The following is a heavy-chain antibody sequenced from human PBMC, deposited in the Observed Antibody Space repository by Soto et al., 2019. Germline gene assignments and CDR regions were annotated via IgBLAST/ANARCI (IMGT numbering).Heavy chain of an antibody. CDR3: AKATYCSGGSCYPYYFDY. CDR2: ISGSGGST. V-gene: IGHV3-23*01. D-gene: IGHD2-15*01. CDR1: GFTFSSYA. Sequence: EVQLLESGGGLVQPGGSLRLSCAASGFTFSSYAMNWVRQAPGKGLEWVSIISGSGGSTYYADSVKGRFTISRDNSKNTLYLQMNSLRAEDTAVYYCAKATYCSGGSCYPYYFDYWGQGTLVTVSS. J-gene: IGHJ4*02.